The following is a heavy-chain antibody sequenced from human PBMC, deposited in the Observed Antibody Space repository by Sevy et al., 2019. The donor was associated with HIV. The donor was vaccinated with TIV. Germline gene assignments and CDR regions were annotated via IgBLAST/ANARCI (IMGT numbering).Heavy chain of an antibody. CDR3: AKGGYSSSPRYYYYYMDV. Sequence: GGSLRLSCAASGFTFSSYGMHWVRQAPGKGLEWVAVISYDGSNKYYADPVKGRFTISRDNSKNTLYLQMNSLRAEDRAVYYCAKGGYSSSPRYYYYYMDVWGKGTTVTVSS. V-gene: IGHV3-30*18. CDR1: GFTFSSYG. D-gene: IGHD6-6*01. CDR2: ISYDGSNK. J-gene: IGHJ6*03.